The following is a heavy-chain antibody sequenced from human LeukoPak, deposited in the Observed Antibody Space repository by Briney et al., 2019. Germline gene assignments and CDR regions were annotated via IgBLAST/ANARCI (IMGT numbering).Heavy chain of an antibody. Sequence: GGSLTLSCAASGFPFRDYYMTWIRQAPGKGLEWISYISRSGDTLYYADSVEGRFTISRDNAKNSLFLQMNSLRADDTAVYYCAREVVIFPDYYYYGMDVWGQGTTVTVSS. CDR2: ISRSGDTL. J-gene: IGHJ6*02. CDR1: GFPFRDYY. D-gene: IGHD2/OR15-2a*01. V-gene: IGHV3-11*01. CDR3: AREVVIFPDYYYYGMDV.